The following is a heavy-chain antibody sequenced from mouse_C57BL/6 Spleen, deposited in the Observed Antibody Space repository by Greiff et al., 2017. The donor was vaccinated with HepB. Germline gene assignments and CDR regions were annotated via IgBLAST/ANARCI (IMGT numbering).Heavy chain of an antibody. J-gene: IGHJ4*01. V-gene: IGHV1-80*01. D-gene: IGHD2-2*01. CDR3: ARGGYDLDYAMDY. Sequence: VQVVESGAELVKPGASVKISCKASGYAFSSYWMNWVKQRPGKGLEWIGQIYPGDGDTNYNGKFKGKATLTADKSSSTAYMQLSSLTSEDSAVYFCARGGYDLDYAMDYWGQGTSVTVSS. CDR1: GYAFSSYW. CDR2: IYPGDGDT.